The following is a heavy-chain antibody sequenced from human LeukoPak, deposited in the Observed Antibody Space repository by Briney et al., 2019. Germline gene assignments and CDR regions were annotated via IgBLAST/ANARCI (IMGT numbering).Heavy chain of an antibody. J-gene: IGHJ5*02. CDR1: GFTFSRFA. Sequence: GGSLRLSCAASGFTFSRFAMSWVRQAPGKGPEWVSLISVSGGSTYYADSVKGRVTISRDNSKNTLYLQMNSLRAEDTAIYYCAKVGVAGGYYWFDPWGQGTLVTVSS. CDR3: AKVGVAGGYYWFDP. D-gene: IGHD6-19*01. CDR2: ISVSGGST. V-gene: IGHV3-23*01.